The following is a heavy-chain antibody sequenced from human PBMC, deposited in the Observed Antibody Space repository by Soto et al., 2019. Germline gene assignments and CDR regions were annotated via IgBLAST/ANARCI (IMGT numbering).Heavy chain of an antibody. CDR3: ARVTDCSSDSCYSCGWSY. J-gene: IGHJ4*02. V-gene: IGHV1-69*01. CDR1: GGTFSSYA. Sequence: QVQLVQSGAEVKKPGSSVKVSCKASGGTFSSYAINWVRQAPGQGLEWMGGIIPIFGTANYAQKFQGRVTITADESTSTVYMELSSLRSDDRAVYYCARVTDCSSDSCYSCGWSYWGQGTLVTVSS. CDR2: IIPIFGTA. D-gene: IGHD2-2*01.